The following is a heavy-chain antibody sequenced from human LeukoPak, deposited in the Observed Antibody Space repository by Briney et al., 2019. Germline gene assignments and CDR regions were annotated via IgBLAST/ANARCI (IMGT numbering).Heavy chain of an antibody. CDR2: IYYSGST. D-gene: IGHD1-1*01. V-gene: IGHV4-39*07. CDR1: GGSISSSSYY. J-gene: IGHJ4*02. CDR3: ARYNWNDEYYFDY. Sequence: SETLSLTCTVSGGSISSSSYYWGWIRQPPGKGLEWIGSIYYSGSTYYNPSLKSRVTTSVDTSKNQFSLRLSSVTAADTAVYSCARYNWNDEYYFDYWGQGTLVTVSS.